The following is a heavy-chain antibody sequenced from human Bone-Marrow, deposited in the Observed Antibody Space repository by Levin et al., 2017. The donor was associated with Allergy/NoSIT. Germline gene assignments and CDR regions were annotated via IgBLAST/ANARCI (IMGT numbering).Heavy chain of an antibody. Sequence: GGSLRLSCVASGFVFSPHGMQWVRQAPGKGLVWVAFIWHDGSSTSYADSVKGRFTISRDNSKNTVFLQMNSLRTEDTAVYYCARVHSAWQLGSVTYSYFMDVWGKGTTVTVSS. J-gene: IGHJ6*03. D-gene: IGHD6-6*01. CDR3: ARVHSAWQLGSVTYSYFMDV. CDR2: IWHDGSST. V-gene: IGHV3-33*01. CDR1: GFVFSPHG.